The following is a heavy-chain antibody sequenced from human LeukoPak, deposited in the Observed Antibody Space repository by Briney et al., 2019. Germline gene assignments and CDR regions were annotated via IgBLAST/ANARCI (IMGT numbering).Heavy chain of an antibody. D-gene: IGHD3-10*01. J-gene: IGHJ4*02. Sequence: PSETLSLTCTVSGGSLSSGGYYWSWLRQHPGKGLEWIGYIYYSGSTYYNPSLKSRVTISVDTSKNQFSLKLSSVTAADTAVYYCARGSGWFGTNYFDYWGQGTLVTVSS. V-gene: IGHV4-31*03. CDR3: ARGSGWFGTNYFDY. CDR2: IYYSGST. CDR1: GGSLSSGGYY.